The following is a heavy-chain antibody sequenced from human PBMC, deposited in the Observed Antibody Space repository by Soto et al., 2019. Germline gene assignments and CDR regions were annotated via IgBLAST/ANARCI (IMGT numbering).Heavy chain of an antibody. CDR2: IKSKTDGGTT. D-gene: IGHD5-12*01. Sequence: PGGSLRLSCAASGFTFSNAWMSWVRQSPGKGLEWVGRIKSKTDGGTTDYAAPVKGRFTISRDDSKNTLYLQMNRLKTAETAVYYCETALPPPHIVPFVGIHHLYDYGMDVWGQGTRVTVSS. J-gene: IGHJ6*02. CDR1: GFTFSNAW. V-gene: IGHV3-15*01. CDR3: ETALPPPHIVPFVGIHHLYDYGMDV.